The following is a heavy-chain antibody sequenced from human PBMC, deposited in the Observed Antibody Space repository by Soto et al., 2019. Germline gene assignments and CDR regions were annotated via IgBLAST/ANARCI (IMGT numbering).Heavy chain of an antibody. CDR1: GFTFSSYS. Sequence: GGSLRLSCAASGFTFSSYSMNWVRQAPGKGLEWVSSISSSSSYIYYADSVEGRFTISRDNAKNSLYLQMNSLRAEDTAVYYCARIGNYYYYGMDVWGQGTTVTVSS. V-gene: IGHV3-21*01. J-gene: IGHJ6*02. CDR2: ISSSSSYI. CDR3: ARIGNYYYYGMDV.